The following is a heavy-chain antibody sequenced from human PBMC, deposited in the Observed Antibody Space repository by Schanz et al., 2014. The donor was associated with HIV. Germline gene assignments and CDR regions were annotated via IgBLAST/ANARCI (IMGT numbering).Heavy chain of an antibody. CDR2: IWYDGSNK. J-gene: IGHJ6*02. Sequence: QVQLVESGGGVVQPGRSLSLSCAASGFTFSSYGMHWVRQAPGKGLEWVAGIWYDGSNKYYADSVKDRFTISRDNSRKTLYLKMKSLRAEDTALYYCATTLYPYTSSSDYYYGMDVWGQGTTVTVSS. V-gene: IGHV3-33*01. D-gene: IGHD6-6*01. CDR1: GFTFSSYG. CDR3: ATTLYPYTSSSDYYYGMDV.